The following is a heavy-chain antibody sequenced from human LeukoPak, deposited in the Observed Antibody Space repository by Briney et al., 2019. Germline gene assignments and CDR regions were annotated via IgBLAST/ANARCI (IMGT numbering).Heavy chain of an antibody. CDR3: ARSQGYQLPPHYDYYYYSMDV. CDR2: IYYSGST. D-gene: IGHD2-2*01. Sequence: SETLSLTCTVSGGSISSYYWSWIRQPPGKGLEWIGYIYYSGSTNYNPSLKSRVTISVDTSKNQFSLKLSSVTAADTAVYYCARSQGYQLPPHYDYYYYSMDVWGQGTTVTVSS. J-gene: IGHJ6*02. V-gene: IGHV4-59*01. CDR1: GGSISSYY.